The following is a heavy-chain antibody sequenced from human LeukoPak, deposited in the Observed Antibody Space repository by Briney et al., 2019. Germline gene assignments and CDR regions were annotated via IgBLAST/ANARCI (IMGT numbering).Heavy chain of an antibody. CDR1: GGTFSSYA. CDR3: ARDFPYCGGDCGFDY. Sequence: ASVKVSCKASGGTFSSYAISWVRRAPGQGLEWMGGIIPIFGTANYAQKFQGRVTITTDESTSTAYMELSSLRSEDTAVYYCARDFPYCGGDCGFDYWGQGTLVTVSS. CDR2: IIPIFGTA. V-gene: IGHV1-69*05. J-gene: IGHJ4*02. D-gene: IGHD2-21*02.